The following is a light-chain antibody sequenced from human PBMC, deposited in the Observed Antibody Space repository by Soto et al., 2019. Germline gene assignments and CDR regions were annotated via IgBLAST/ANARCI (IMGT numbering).Light chain of an antibody. CDR3: SSYTSSNTLI. CDR2: EVT. J-gene: IGLJ2*01. Sequence: QSALTQPASVSGSPGQSITISCSGTSSDIGAYDYVSWFQQSPGKVPKVMIYEVTNRPSGVSNRFSGSKSGNTASLTISGLQAEDEADYYCSSYTSSNTLIFGGGTKVTVL. V-gene: IGLV2-14*01. CDR1: SSDIGAYDY.